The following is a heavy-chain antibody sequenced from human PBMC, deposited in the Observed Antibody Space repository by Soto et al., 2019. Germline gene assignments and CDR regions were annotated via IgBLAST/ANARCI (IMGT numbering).Heavy chain of an antibody. Sequence: GGSLRLSCAAPGFTFDDYAMHWVRQVPGKGLEWVSGINWNSGSIGYGDSVKGRFAISRDNAKNSLHLQMNSLSAEDTAFYYCVKDESINWYSGHFRHWGQGTLVTVSS. CDR1: GFTFDDYA. J-gene: IGHJ1*01. V-gene: IGHV3-9*01. CDR3: VKDESINWYSGHFRH. CDR2: INWNSGSI. D-gene: IGHD6-13*01.